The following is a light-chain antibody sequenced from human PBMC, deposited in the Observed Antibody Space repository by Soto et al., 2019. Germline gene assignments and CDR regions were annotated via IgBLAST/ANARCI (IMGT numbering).Light chain of an antibody. V-gene: IGLV2-11*01. Sequence: QSVLTQPRSVSGSPGQSLTISCTGTSSVVGGYNYVSWYQQHPGKAPKLMIYDVTKRPSGVPDRFSGSKSGNTASLTISGLQAEDEADYYCCAHAGTYTYVFGTGTKVTVL. J-gene: IGLJ1*01. CDR1: SSVVGGYNY. CDR3: CAHAGTYTYV. CDR2: DVT.